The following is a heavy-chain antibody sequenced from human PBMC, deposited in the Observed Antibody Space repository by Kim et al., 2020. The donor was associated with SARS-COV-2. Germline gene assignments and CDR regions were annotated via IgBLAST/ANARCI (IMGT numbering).Heavy chain of an antibody. J-gene: IGHJ4*02. D-gene: IGHD6-19*01. CDR3: AREAGIAVAGTEYYFDY. V-gene: IGHV4-59*01. Sequence: LKSRVTISVDTSKNQFSLKLSSVTAADTAVYYCAREAGIAVAGTEYYFDYWGQGTLVTVSS.